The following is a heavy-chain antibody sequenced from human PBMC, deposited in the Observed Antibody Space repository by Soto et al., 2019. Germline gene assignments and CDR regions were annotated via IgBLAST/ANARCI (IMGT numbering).Heavy chain of an antibody. J-gene: IGHJ4*02. V-gene: IGHV4-4*07. Sequence: SETLSLTCTVSGDTITSFSWNWIRQSAGKGLEWIGRISTTGNTHYNPSLESRLTMSLDTSKNQFSLRLTSVTAADTAVYYCARVFPSYCGGDCSYFDSWGQGTPVTVSS. CDR2: ISTTGNT. CDR1: GDTITSFS. D-gene: IGHD2-21*02. CDR3: ARVFPSYCGGDCSYFDS.